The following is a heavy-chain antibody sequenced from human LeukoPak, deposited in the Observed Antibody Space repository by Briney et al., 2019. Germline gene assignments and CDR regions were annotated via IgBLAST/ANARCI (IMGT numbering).Heavy chain of an antibody. CDR1: GFTFSNNA. CDR2: MSYDGSNK. V-gene: IGHV3-30*04. Sequence: PGGSLRLSCADSGFTFSNNAIHRVRQAPGKGLEWVAFMSYDGSNKNYADSVKGRFTISRDNSQNTLYLQMNSLRTEDTAVYYCARDAGLLGATVYYLDYWGQGTLVTVSS. J-gene: IGHJ4*02. CDR3: ARDAGLLGATVYYLDY. D-gene: IGHD1-26*01.